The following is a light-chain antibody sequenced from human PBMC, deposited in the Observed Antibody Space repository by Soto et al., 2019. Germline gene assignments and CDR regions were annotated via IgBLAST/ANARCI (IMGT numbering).Light chain of an antibody. CDR3: QQTYSTPVFT. J-gene: IGKJ3*01. Sequence: DIKVTQSPTSLSASEVDRVTITCRASQNINNYLSWYQHRPGKAPKLLIYAASNLQSGVPSRFSGSGSGTDFTLTISGLQPEDFATYYCQQTYSTPVFTFGPGTKVDNK. CDR2: AAS. CDR1: QNINNY. V-gene: IGKV1-39*01.